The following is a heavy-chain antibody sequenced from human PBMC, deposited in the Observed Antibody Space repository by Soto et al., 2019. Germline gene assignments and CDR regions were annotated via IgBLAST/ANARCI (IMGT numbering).Heavy chain of an antibody. CDR3: ASTYYYDSSGYYLYYYYYGMDV. J-gene: IGHJ6*02. CDR1: GFTFSDHY. Sequence: PGGSLRLSCAASGFTFSDHYMDWVRQAPGKGLGWVGRTRNKANSYTTEYAASVKGRFTISRDDSKNSLYLQMNSLKTEDTAVYYCASTYYYDSSGYYLYYYYYGMDVWGQGTTVTVSS. CDR2: TRNKANSYTT. V-gene: IGHV3-72*01. D-gene: IGHD3-22*01.